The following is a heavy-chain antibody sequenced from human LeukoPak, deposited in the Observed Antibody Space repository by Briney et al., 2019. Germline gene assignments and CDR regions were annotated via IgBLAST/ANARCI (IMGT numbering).Heavy chain of an antibody. J-gene: IGHJ4*02. CDR3: ARGQRRDGDIATDEGDDY. Sequence: PKASVKVSCKASGYTFTSYDINWVRQATGQGLEWMGWMNPNSGNTGYAQKFQGRVTMTRNTSISTAYMELSSLRSEDTAVYYCARGQRRDGDIATDEGDDYWGQGTLVTVSS. D-gene: IGHD5-24*01. CDR2: MNPNSGNT. V-gene: IGHV1-8*01. CDR1: GYTFTSYD.